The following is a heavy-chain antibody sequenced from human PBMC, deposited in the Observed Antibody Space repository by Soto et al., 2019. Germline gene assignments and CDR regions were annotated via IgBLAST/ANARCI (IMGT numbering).Heavy chain of an antibody. CDR1: GFTFSSYA. CDR2: ISGSGGST. Sequence: EVQLLESGGGLVQPGGSLRLSCAASGFTFSSYAMSWVRQAPGKGLEWVSAISGSGGSTYYADSVKGRFTISRDNSKNTLYLQMNSLRAEDTAVYYCAKEKDDILTGYPFRSGMDVWGQGTTVTVSS. D-gene: IGHD3-9*01. J-gene: IGHJ6*02. V-gene: IGHV3-23*01. CDR3: AKEKDDILTGYPFRSGMDV.